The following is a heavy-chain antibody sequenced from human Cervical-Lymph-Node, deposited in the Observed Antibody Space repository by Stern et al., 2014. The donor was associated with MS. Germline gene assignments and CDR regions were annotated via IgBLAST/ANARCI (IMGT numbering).Heavy chain of an antibody. D-gene: IGHD1-1*01. J-gene: IGHJ6*02. CDR1: GFTFSSYA. Sequence: VQLVESGGGVVQPGRSLRLSCAASGFTFSSYAMHWVRQAPGKGLEWVAVISYDGSNKYYADSVKGRFTISRDNSKNTLYLQMNSLRAEDTAVYYCASLRRTKLDRAPYYYGMDVWGQGTTVTVSS. V-gene: IGHV3-30*01. CDR2: ISYDGSNK. CDR3: ASLRRTKLDRAPYYYGMDV.